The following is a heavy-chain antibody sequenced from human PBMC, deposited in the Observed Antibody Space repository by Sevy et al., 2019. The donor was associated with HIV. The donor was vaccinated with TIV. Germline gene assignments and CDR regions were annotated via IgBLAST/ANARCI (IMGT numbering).Heavy chain of an antibody. J-gene: IGHJ4*02. Sequence: GGSLSLSWVVSGFTFNFSILSWVRRPPGKGLGWVSTLSFGGGKINYADSVKGRFIISRDDSKNTLYLQMNSLRVEDTAVYFCAREGCTRPHDYWGQGTLVTVSS. V-gene: IGHV3-23*01. D-gene: IGHD2-8*01. CDR1: GFTFNFSI. CDR2: LSFGGGKI. CDR3: AREGCTRPHDY.